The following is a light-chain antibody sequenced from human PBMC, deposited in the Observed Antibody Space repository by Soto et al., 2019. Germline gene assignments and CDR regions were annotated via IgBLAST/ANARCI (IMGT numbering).Light chain of an antibody. CDR2: DVS. J-gene: IGLJ2*01. Sequence: QSALTQPASVSGSPGQSITISCTGTSSDVGGYNYVSWYQQYPGKAPKLMIYDVSNRPSGVSNRFSGSKSGNTASLTISGLQAEDEADYYCSLYTSSSTLVFGGGTKLTVL. CDR3: SLYTSSSTLV. CDR1: SSDVGGYNY. V-gene: IGLV2-14*01.